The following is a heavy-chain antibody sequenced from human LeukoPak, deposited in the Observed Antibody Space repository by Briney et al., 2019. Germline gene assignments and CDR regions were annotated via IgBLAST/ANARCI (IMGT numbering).Heavy chain of an antibody. J-gene: IGHJ4*01. Sequence: GGPLRLSCAASGFTFISYGMQWVRQAPGKGLVWVSRINTDGSSTSYADSVKGRFTVSRDNAKNTVYLQVNSLRAEDTAVYFCTRELPREVTLDYWGQGTLVTVSS. CDR2: INTDGSST. CDR3: TRELPREVTLDY. V-gene: IGHV3-74*01. CDR1: GFTFISYG. D-gene: IGHD2-21*02.